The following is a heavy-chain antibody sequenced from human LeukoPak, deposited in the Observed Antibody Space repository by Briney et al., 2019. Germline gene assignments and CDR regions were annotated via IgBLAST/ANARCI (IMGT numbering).Heavy chain of an antibody. D-gene: IGHD3-22*01. Sequence: SETLSLTCAVYGGSFSGYYWSWVRQPPGKGLEWIGEINHSGSTNYNPSLTSRVTISVDTSKNQFSLKLSSVTAADTAVYYCARRIVVITTLDYWGQGTLVTVSS. V-gene: IGHV4-34*01. CDR2: INHSGST. CDR3: ARRIVVITTLDY. CDR1: GGSFSGYY. J-gene: IGHJ4*02.